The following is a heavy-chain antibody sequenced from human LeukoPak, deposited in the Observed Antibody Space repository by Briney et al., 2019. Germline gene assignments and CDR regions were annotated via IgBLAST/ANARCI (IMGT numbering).Heavy chain of an antibody. J-gene: IGHJ4*02. CDR1: AYTFAGQY. CDR3: ARSPITMIVVVIDY. CDR2: INPNSGGT. D-gene: IGHD3-22*01. Sequence: GASVKVSCKASAYTFAGQYMHWVRQAPGQGLEWMGWINPNSGGTNYAQKYQGRVTMTRDTSISTAYMELSRLRSDDTAVYYCARSPITMIVVVIDYWGQGTLVTVSS. V-gene: IGHV1-2*02.